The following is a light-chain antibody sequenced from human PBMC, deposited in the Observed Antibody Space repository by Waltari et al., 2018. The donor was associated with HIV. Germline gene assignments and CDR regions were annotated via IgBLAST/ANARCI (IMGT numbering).Light chain of an antibody. CDR3: AAWDDSLDGFYV. Sequence: QSVLTQPPSASATPGQRVTISCSGSSSNIGTNYVFWYQQLPGTAPQPLIFRDNGRPSGVPYRFSGSRSGTSASLVISGLRSEDEAEYYCAAWDDSLDGFYVFGSGTRVTVL. CDR2: RDN. J-gene: IGLJ1*01. V-gene: IGLV1-47*01. CDR1: SSNIGTNY.